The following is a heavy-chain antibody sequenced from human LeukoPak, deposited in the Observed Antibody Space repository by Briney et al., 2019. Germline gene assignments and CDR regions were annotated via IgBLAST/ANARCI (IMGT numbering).Heavy chain of an antibody. J-gene: IGHJ5*02. CDR3: ARVGVGSYNWFDP. CDR1: GFTFISYW. Sequence: GGSLRLSCAASGFTFISYWMHWVRQAPGKGLVWVSRVNADGSNTNYADSVKGRFTISRDNAENTLYLQMNSLRAEDTAVYYCARVGVGSYNWFDPWGQGTLVTVSS. D-gene: IGHD2-15*01. CDR2: VNADGSNT. V-gene: IGHV3-74*01.